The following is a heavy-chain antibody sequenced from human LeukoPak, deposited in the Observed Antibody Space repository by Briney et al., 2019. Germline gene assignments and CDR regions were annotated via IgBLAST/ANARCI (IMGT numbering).Heavy chain of an antibody. V-gene: IGHV1-8*01. Sequence: GASVKVSCKASGYTFTSYDINWVRQATGQGLEWMGWMNPNSGNTGYAQKFQGRVTMTRNTSISTAYMELSSLRSEDTAVYYCARDSDSSGSVDYWGQGTLVTVSS. CDR3: ARDSDSSGSVDY. D-gene: IGHD3-22*01. CDR1: GYTFTSYD. J-gene: IGHJ4*02. CDR2: MNPNSGNT.